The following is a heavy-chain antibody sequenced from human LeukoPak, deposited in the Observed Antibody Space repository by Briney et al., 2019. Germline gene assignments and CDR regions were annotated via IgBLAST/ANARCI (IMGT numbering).Heavy chain of an antibody. J-gene: IGHJ4*02. CDR1: GFTVSSNY. D-gene: IGHD3-10*01. V-gene: IGHV3-66*02. CDR3: ARDRNYYGSGSYYNVDY. CDR2: IYSGGST. Sequence: PGGSLRLSCAASGFTVSSNYMSWVRQAPGKGLKWVSVIYSGGSTYYADSVKGRFTISRDNSKNTLYLQMNSLRAEDTAVYYCARDRNYYGSGSYYNVDYWGQGTLVTVSS.